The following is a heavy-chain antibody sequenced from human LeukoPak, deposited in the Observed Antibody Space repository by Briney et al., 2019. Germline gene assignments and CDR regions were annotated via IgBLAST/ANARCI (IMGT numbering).Heavy chain of an antibody. J-gene: IGHJ4*02. Sequence: GGSLRLSCAASGFTFSIYGMHWVRQAPGKGLEWVAVIWNDGSNKYYADSVKGRFTISRDNSKNTLYLQMNSLRAEDTAVYYCAKDPQDYYYGSGSYYPPYFDYWGQGTLVTVSS. D-gene: IGHD3-10*01. CDR3: AKDPQDYYYGSGSYYPPYFDY. CDR1: GFTFSIYG. CDR2: IWNDGSNK. V-gene: IGHV3-33*06.